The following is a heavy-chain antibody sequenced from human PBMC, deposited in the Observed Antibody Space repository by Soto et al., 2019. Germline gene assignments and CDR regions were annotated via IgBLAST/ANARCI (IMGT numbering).Heavy chain of an antibody. CDR1: GGSISSGGYS. Sequence: SETLSLTCAVSGGSISSGGYSWSWIRQPPGKGLEWIGYIYHSGSTYYNPSVKSRVTISVDRSKTQFSLKLSSVTAADTAVYYCARGIAAAASFDYWGQGTLVTVSS. V-gene: IGHV4-30-2*01. CDR2: IYHSGST. D-gene: IGHD6-13*01. CDR3: ARGIAAAASFDY. J-gene: IGHJ4*02.